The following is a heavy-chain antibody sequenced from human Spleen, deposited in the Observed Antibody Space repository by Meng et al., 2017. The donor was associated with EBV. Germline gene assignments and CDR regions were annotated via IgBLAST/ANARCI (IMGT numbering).Heavy chain of an antibody. CDR1: GGAFMAYS. CDR3: ARARRVVVPATMRRPFDY. V-gene: IGHV4-34*01. CDR2: IHHSGDT. Sequence: QGELRQWGAGRVQLSGTLSLPWAVYGGAFMAYSWNRIRQPPGKGLEWIGEIHHSGDTNYNSSPKSRVTISLDTSKNQFSLKLNSVTAADTAVYYCARARRVVVPATMRRPFDYWGQGTLVTVSS. J-gene: IGHJ4*02. D-gene: IGHD2-2*01.